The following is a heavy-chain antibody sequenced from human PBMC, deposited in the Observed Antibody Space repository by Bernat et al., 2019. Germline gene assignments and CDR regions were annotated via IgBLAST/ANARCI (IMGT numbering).Heavy chain of an antibody. CDR3: AHGTANDAFHV. Sequence: QIALRESGPTLVKPTQTLTLTCTFSGFSLSTVGVGVGWTRQPPGKALEWLGIIYWNDDKRYSPSLKTRLTITKETSKNEVVLTMTNMDPGDTATYFCAHGTANDAFHVWGQGTVVTVSS. V-gene: IGHV2-5*01. J-gene: IGHJ3*01. CDR2: IYWNDDK. CDR1: GFSLSTVGVG.